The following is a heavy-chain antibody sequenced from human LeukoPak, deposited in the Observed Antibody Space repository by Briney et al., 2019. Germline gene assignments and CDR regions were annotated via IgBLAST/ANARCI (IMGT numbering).Heavy chain of an antibody. V-gene: IGHV4-39*01. D-gene: IGHD3-10*01. CDR2: IYYSGST. Sequence: SETLSLTCTVSGGSISSSSYYWGWIRQPPGKGLEWIGSIYYSGSTYYNPSLKSRVTISVDTSKNQFSLKLSSVTAADTAVYYGARLRGLLNFDYWGQGTLVTVSS. J-gene: IGHJ4*02. CDR1: GGSISSSSYY. CDR3: ARLRGLLNFDY.